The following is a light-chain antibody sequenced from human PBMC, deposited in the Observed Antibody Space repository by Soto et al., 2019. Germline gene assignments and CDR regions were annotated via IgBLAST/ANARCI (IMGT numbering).Light chain of an antibody. CDR3: SSYAGSNNVV. J-gene: IGLJ2*01. CDR1: SSDVGGYNY. Sequence: QSALTQPPSASGSLGQSVTISCTGTSSDVGGYNYVSWYQQHPGKAPKFMIYEVSKRPSGVPDRFSGSKSGNTASLTVSGLQAEYEADYYCSSYAGSNNVVFGGGTKLTVL. V-gene: IGLV2-8*01. CDR2: EVS.